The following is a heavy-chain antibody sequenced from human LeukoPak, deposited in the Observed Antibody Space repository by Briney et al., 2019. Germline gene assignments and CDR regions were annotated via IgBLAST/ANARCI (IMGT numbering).Heavy chain of an antibody. J-gene: IGHJ4*02. CDR1: GGSISSGGYY. V-gene: IGHV4-31*03. Sequence: SETLSLTCTVSGGSISSGGYYWSWIRQHPGKGLEWIGYIYYSGSTYYNPSLKSRVTISVDTSKNQFSLKLSSVTAADTAVYYCARDGGYSGYVPHFDYWGQGTLVTVSS. CDR2: IYYSGST. CDR3: ARDGGYSGYVPHFDY. D-gene: IGHD5-12*01.